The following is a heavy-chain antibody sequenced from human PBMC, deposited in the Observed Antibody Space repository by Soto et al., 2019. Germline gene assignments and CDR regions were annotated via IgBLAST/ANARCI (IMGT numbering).Heavy chain of an antibody. Sequence: ALVKVSCKAAGYTFTSYGISWVRQAPGQGLEWMGWISADNGNTNYAQKLQGRVTMTTDTSTSTAYMELRSLRSDDTAVYYCARDHTRDCFDYWGQGTLVTVSS. CDR3: ARDHTRDCFDY. J-gene: IGHJ4*02. D-gene: IGHD2-2*01. V-gene: IGHV1-18*04. CDR2: ISADNGNT. CDR1: GYTFTSYG.